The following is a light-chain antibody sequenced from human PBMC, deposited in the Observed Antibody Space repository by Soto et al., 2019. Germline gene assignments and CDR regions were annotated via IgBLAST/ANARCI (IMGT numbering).Light chain of an antibody. V-gene: IGKV3-15*01. CDR1: QSVGSN. CDR3: QQYNNWS. Sequence: EVVLTHDPSTLAVSPGRTPNLSCRASQSVGSNLAWYQKKPGQAPRLLIYAASTRATGIPARFSGSGSGTEFTLTISSMQSEDFAVYYCQQYNNWSFGHGTRLEIK. CDR2: AAS. J-gene: IGKJ5*01.